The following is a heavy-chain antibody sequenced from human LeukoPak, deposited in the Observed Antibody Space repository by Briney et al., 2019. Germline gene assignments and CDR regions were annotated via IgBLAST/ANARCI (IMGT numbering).Heavy chain of an antibody. CDR3: AKDFRDGYNHPSYYFDS. CDR2: ITGSGDTT. CDR1: GFTNYA. Sequence: PGGSQRLSCAPSGFTNYAMSWVRQAPGKGLEWVSAITGSGDTTYYADSVKGRFSISRDSSKNALYLQMNSLRAEDTAVYYCAKDFRDGYNHPSYYFDSWGQGTLVTVSS. J-gene: IGHJ4*02. D-gene: IGHD5-24*01. V-gene: IGHV3-23*01.